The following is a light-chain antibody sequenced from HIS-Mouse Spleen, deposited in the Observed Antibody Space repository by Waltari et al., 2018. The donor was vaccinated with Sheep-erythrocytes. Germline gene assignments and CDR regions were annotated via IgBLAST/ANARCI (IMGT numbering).Light chain of an antibody. CDR3: SSYAGSNNYV. CDR1: SSDVGGYNY. J-gene: IGLJ1*01. Sequence: QSALTQPPSASGSPGQSVTIPCTGTSSDVGGYNYVSWYQQHPGKAPKLMNYEVSKRPSGVPDRFSGSKSGNTASLTVSGLQAEDEADYYCSSYAGSNNYVFGTGTKLTVL. CDR2: EVS. V-gene: IGLV2-8*01.